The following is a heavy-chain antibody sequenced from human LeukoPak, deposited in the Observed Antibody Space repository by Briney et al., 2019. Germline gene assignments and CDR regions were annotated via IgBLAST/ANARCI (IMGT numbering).Heavy chain of an antibody. D-gene: IGHD3-22*01. V-gene: IGHV4-4*07. Sequence: SETLSLTCAVYGGSFSGYYWSWIRQPAGKGLEWIGRIYTSGSTNYNPSLKSRVTMSVDTSKNQFSLKLSSVTAADTAVYYCARDRYYYDSSGYYLDYWGQGTLVTVSS. CDR2: IYTSGST. J-gene: IGHJ4*02. CDR1: GGSFSGYY. CDR3: ARDRYYYDSSGYYLDY.